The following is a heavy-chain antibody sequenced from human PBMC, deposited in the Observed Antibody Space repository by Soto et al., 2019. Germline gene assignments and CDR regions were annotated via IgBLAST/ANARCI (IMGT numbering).Heavy chain of an antibody. CDR2: IIPIFGTA. J-gene: IGHJ6*02. D-gene: IGHD4-17*01. CDR3: ARVLGLRHGMDV. CDR1: GGTFSSYA. V-gene: IGHV1-69*05. Sequence: GASVKVSCKASGGTFSSYAISWVRQAPGQGLEWMGGIIPIFGTANYAQKLQGRVTMTTDTSTSTAYMELRSLRSDDTAVYYCARVLGLRHGMDVWGQGTTVTVSS.